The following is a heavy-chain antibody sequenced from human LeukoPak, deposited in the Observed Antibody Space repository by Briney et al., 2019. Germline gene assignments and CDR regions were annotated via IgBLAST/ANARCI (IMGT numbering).Heavy chain of an antibody. D-gene: IGHD1-26*01. J-gene: IGHJ4*02. Sequence: SETLSLTCTISTGSGTSYYWNWIRQPPGKGLEWIGYIHYSGSTNYNPSLRSRATVSLDMSKNQVSLKLSSVTAADTAVYYCARRVSGSYPDYFDYWDQGTLVTVSS. V-gene: IGHV4-59*08. CDR2: IHYSGST. CDR3: ARRVSGSYPDYFDY. CDR1: TGSGTSYY.